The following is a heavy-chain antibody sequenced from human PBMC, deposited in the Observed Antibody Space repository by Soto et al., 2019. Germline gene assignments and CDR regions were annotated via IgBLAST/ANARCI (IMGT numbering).Heavy chain of an antibody. V-gene: IGHV1-46*01. J-gene: IGHJ4*02. Sequence: QVQLVQSGAEVKKPGASVKVSCKASGYTFTSYYMHWVRQAPGQGLEWMGIINPSGGSTSYAQKFQGRVTMTRDTSTSTVYMELSSLRSEDTAVYYWAREIFMGSSSLGRDFDYWGQGTLVTVSS. D-gene: IGHD6-6*01. CDR3: AREIFMGSSSLGRDFDY. CDR2: INPSGGST. CDR1: GYTFTSYY.